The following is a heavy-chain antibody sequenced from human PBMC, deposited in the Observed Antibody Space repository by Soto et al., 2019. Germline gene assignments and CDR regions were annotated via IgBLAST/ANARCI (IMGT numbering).Heavy chain of an antibody. V-gene: IGHV3-30*04. CDR3: ARNERGYSYGALDY. CDR2: TSYDGSDK. CDR1: GFTISKYN. D-gene: IGHD5-18*01. J-gene: IGHJ4*02. Sequence: QVQLVESGGGVVQPGRSLRLSCAASGFTISKYNFHWVRQAPGKGLEWVAVTSYDGSDKYYADSVKGRFTIARDNSKNTLYLQMHSLRAEDTAVYYCARNERGYSYGALDYWGQGALVTISS.